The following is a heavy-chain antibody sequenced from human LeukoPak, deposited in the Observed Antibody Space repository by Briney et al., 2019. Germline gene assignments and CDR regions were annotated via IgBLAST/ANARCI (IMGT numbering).Heavy chain of an antibody. Sequence: PSETLSLTCAVYGGSFSGYYWSWIRQPPGKGLEWIGEISHSGSTNYNPSLKSRVTISVDTSKNQFSLKLSSVTAADTAVYYCARDHVSGGNYYDSSGYYDAFDIWGQGTMVTVSS. D-gene: IGHD3-22*01. CDR3: ARDHVSGGNYYDSSGYYDAFDI. V-gene: IGHV4-34*01. CDR1: GGSFSGYY. J-gene: IGHJ3*02. CDR2: ISHSGST.